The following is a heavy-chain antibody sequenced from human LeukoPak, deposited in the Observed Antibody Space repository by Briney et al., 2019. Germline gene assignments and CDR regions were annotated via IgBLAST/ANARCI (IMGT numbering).Heavy chain of an antibody. V-gene: IGHV4-4*07. CDR2: IYTSGST. J-gene: IGHJ3*02. CDR1: GGSISSYY. CDR3: ARDLGYDFWSGYSAFDI. Sequence: SETLSLTCTVSGGSISSYYWSWIRQPAGKGLEWIGRIYTSGSTNYNPSLKSRVTMSVDTSKNQFSLRLSSVTAADTAVYYCARDLGYDFWSGYSAFDIWGQGTMVTVSS. D-gene: IGHD3-3*01.